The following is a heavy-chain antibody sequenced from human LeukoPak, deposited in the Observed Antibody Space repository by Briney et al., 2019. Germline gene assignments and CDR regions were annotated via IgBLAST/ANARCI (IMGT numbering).Heavy chain of an antibody. CDR1: GFTFSSYD. CDR3: ARAPRYKHAFDI. Sequence: PGGSLRLSCAASGFTFSSYDIHWVRQAPGKGLEWVSAIGTAGDTYYPGSVKGRFTISRENAKNSLYLQMNSLRAGDTAVYYCARAPRYKHAFDIWGQGTVVTVSS. CDR2: IGTAGDT. V-gene: IGHV3-13*01. J-gene: IGHJ3*02. D-gene: IGHD1-14*01.